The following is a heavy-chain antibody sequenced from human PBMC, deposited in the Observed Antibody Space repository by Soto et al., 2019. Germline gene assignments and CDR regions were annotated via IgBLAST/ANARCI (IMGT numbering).Heavy chain of an antibody. CDR2: IYYSGST. V-gene: IGHV4-61*01. D-gene: IGHD6-13*01. J-gene: IGHJ5*02. CDR1: GGSVSSGSYY. CDR3: ESQFIAAEGGNWFDP. Sequence: SSETLSLTCTVSGGSVSSGSYYWSWIRQPPGKGLEWIGYIYYSGSTNYNPSLKSRVTISVDTSKNQFSLKLSSVTAADTAVYYCESQFIAAEGGNWFDPWGQGTLVTVSS.